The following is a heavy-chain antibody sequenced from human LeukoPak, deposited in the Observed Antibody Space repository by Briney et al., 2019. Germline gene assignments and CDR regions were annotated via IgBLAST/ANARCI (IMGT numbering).Heavy chain of an antibody. J-gene: IGHJ4*02. CDR3: ARDEGQIVVVPAAMGGGFDY. CDR2: ISAYNGNT. V-gene: IGHV1-18*01. CDR1: GGTFSSYA. Sequence: ASVKVSCKASGGTFSSYAISWVRQAPGQGLEWMGWISAYNGNTNYAQHLQGRVTMTTDTSTSTAYMELRSLRSDDTAVYYCARDEGQIVVVPAAMGGGFDYWGQGTLVTVSS. D-gene: IGHD2-2*01.